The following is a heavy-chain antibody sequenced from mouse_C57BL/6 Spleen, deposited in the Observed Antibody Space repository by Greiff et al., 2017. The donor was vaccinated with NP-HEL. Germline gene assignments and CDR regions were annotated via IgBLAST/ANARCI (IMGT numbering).Heavy chain of an antibody. CDR2: IRNKANGYTT. J-gene: IGHJ4*01. Sequence: EVKLVESGGGLVQPGGSLSLSCAASGFTFTDYYMSWVRQPPGKALEWLGFIRNKANGYTTEYSASVKGGFTISRDNSQSILYLQMNALRAEDSATYYCARSIWLRHAMDYWGQGTSVTVSS. CDR3: ARSIWLRHAMDY. CDR1: GFTFTDYY. D-gene: IGHD2-2*01. V-gene: IGHV7-3*01.